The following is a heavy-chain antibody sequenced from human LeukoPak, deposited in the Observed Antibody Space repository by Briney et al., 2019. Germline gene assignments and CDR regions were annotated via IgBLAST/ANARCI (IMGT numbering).Heavy chain of an antibody. CDR1: GYTFTSYY. D-gene: IGHD3-22*01. CDR3: ARDYYDTSDYPTDDTFDI. V-gene: IGHV1-46*01. CDR2: INPTGGST. Sequence: ASVKVSCKASGYTFTSYYMHWVRQAPGQGLEWMGLINPTGGSTGYAQKFQGRVTITRDTSATTAYMELSSLTSEDMAVYYCARDYYDTSDYPTDDTFDIWGQGTMVTVSS. J-gene: IGHJ3*02.